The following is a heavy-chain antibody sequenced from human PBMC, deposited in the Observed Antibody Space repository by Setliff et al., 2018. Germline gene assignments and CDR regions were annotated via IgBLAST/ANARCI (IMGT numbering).Heavy chain of an antibody. J-gene: IGHJ6*03. CDR1: GVSINSLSW. D-gene: IGHD1-26*01. Sequence: PSETLSLTCAVSGVSINSLSWWTWIRQSPEKGLEWIGEINHRGSTNYNPSLKSRLTISVDKSKNQFSLRLSSVTAADTAVYCARAGASIVGEVYYYMDVWGKGTTVTVSS. V-gene: IGHV4-4*02. CDR2: INHRGST. CDR3: ARAGASIVGEVYYYMDV.